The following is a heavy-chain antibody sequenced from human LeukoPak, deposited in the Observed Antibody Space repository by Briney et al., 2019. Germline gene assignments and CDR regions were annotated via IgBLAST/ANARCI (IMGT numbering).Heavy chain of an antibody. J-gene: IGHJ4*02. CDR1: GIIFSTYG. CDR3: AKGTMVLGVTNPYDY. D-gene: IGHD3-10*01. Sequence: GGSLRLSCEVAGIIFSTYGMHWVRQAPGKGLEWVSGISGSAGSTYYADSVKGRFTISRDKSKSTLYRQINSLRAEDTAVYYCAKGTMVLGVTNPYDYWGQGTLVTVSS. CDR2: ISGSAGST. V-gene: IGHV3-23*01.